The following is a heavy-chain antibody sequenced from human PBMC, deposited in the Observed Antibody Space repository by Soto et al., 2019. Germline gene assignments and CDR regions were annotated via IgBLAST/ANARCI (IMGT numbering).Heavy chain of an antibody. D-gene: IGHD2-2*01. CDR2: ISYDGSNK. V-gene: IGHV3-30-3*01. Sequence: PGGSLRLSCAASGFTFSSYAIHWVRQAPGKGLEWVAVISYDGSNKYYADSVKGRFTISRDNSKNTLYLQMNSLRAEDTAVHYCASWGGSLVPAARPVDYWGQGTLVTVSS. CDR3: ASWGGSLVPAARPVDY. CDR1: GFTFSSYA. J-gene: IGHJ4*02.